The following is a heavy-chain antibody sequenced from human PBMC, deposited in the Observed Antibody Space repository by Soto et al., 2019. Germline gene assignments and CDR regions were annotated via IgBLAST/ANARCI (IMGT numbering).Heavy chain of an antibody. CDR1: GLTFSSYS. CDR2: ISYDGSNK. D-gene: IGHD6-19*01. Sequence: GGARSLYCSSAGLTFSSYSMNVIGRAQARGSRWVAVISYDGSNKYYADSVKGRFTISRDNSKNTLYLQMNSLRAEDTAVYYCARVAVAGTGDYYYYYGMDVWGQGTTVTVSS. CDR3: ARVAVAGTGDYYYYYGMDV. V-gene: IGHV3-30*03. J-gene: IGHJ6*02.